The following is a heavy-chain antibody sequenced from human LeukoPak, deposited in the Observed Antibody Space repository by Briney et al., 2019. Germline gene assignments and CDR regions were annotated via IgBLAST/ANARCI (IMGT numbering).Heavy chain of an antibody. CDR1: GGSISSGSYY. CDR2: IYTSGST. V-gene: IGHV4-61*02. CDR3: ARTTMVRGVINPFDY. J-gene: IGHJ4*02. D-gene: IGHD3-10*01. Sequence: SETLSLTCTVSGGSISSGSYYWSWIRQPAGKGLEWIGRIYTSGSTNYNPSLKSRVTISVDTSKNQFSLKLSSVTAADTAVYYCARTTMVRGVINPFDYWGQGTLVTVSS.